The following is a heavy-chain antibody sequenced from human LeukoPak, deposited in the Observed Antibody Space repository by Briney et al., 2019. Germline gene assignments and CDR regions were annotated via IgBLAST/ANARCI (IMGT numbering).Heavy chain of an antibody. CDR3: AREYSSGWHIKSGYNWFDP. J-gene: IGHJ5*02. Sequence: GGSLRLSCAASGFTFSSYWMHWVRQAPGKGLVWVSRINSDGSSTSYADSVKGRFTISRDNAKNTLYLQMNSLRAEDTAVYYCAREYSSGWHIKSGYNWFDPWGQGTLVTVSS. D-gene: IGHD6-19*01. CDR1: GFTFSSYW. V-gene: IGHV3-74*01. CDR2: INSDGSST.